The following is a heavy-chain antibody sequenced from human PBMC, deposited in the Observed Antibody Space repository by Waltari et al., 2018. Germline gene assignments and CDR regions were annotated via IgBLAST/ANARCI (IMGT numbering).Heavy chain of an antibody. CDR3: VRDFGDHRTDY. Sequence: QLQLQESGPGLVKSSETLSLTCTVSGGSISSSGYYWGWIRQPPGKGLEWIGTIDYSGNTYCNPSLKSRVTISVDTSKRQFSLKLNSVTAADTAVYYCVRDFGDHRTDYWGQGTLVTVSS. J-gene: IGHJ4*02. CDR2: IDYSGNT. V-gene: IGHV4-39*02. CDR1: GGSISSSGYY. D-gene: IGHD4-17*01.